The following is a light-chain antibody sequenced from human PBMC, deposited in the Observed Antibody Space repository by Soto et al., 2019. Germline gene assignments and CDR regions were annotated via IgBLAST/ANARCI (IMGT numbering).Light chain of an antibody. CDR3: QRYYSWPLT. V-gene: IGKV1-5*01. CDR2: DAS. J-gene: IGKJ4*02. Sequence: VHMSQSPFALAAPEGDTGTITGRASQTVNSYLAWYQQIPGQAPKLLIYDASNWESGVPARFSGSGSGTEFTLTINSLQSEDFAVYYCQRYYSWPLTFGGGTIVDI. CDR1: QTVNSY.